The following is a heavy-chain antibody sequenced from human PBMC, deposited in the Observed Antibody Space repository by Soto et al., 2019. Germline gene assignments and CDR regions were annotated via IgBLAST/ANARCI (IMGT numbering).Heavy chain of an antibody. Sequence: PGGSLRLSCAASGFTFSSYGMHWVRQAPGKGLEWVAVIWYDGSNKYYADSVKGRFTISRDNSKNTLYLQMNSLRAEDTAVYYCARELAGVLRYFDASSGFDYWGQGTLVTVSS. V-gene: IGHV3-33*01. J-gene: IGHJ4*02. D-gene: IGHD3-9*01. CDR2: IWYDGSNK. CDR3: ARELAGVLRYFDASSGFDY. CDR1: GFTFSSYG.